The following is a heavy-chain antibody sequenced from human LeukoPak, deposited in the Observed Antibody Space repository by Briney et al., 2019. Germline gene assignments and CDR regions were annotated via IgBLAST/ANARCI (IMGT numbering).Heavy chain of an antibody. CDR3: AKEGYQTGTTSKGYYDY. D-gene: IGHD1-7*01. Sequence: HAGGSLRLSCAASGFTFSSHAMSWVRQAPGKGLEWVSAISGSGADAYYADSVKGRFTISRDNSKNTLSLQMNSLRAEDTAAHYCAKEGYQTGTTSKGYYDYWGQGTLVTVSS. CDR2: ISGSGADA. J-gene: IGHJ4*02. CDR1: GFTFSSHA. V-gene: IGHV3-23*01.